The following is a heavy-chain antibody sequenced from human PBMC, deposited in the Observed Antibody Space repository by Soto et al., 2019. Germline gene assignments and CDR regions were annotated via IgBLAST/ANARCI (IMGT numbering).Heavy chain of an antibody. Sequence: GGSLRLSCAASGFTFSSYSMNWVRQAPGKGLEWVSSISSSSSYICYADSVKGRFTISRDNAKNSLYLQMNSLRAEDTAVYYCARDRLLWSWGQGTLVTVSS. J-gene: IGHJ5*02. CDR1: GFTFSSYS. V-gene: IGHV3-21*01. D-gene: IGHD3-10*01. CDR2: ISSSSSYI. CDR3: ARDRLLWS.